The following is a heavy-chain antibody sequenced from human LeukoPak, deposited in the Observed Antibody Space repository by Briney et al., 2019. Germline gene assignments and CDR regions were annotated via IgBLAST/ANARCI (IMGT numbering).Heavy chain of an antibody. J-gene: IGHJ3*02. D-gene: IGHD3-16*01. CDR3: ASGLPRSAFDI. V-gene: IGHV1-69*13. CDR2: IIPIFGTA. CDR1: GGTLSSYA. Sequence: ASVKVSCKASGGTLSSYAISWVRQAPGQGLEWMGGIIPIFGTANYAQKFQGRVTITADESTSTAYMELSSLRSEDTAVYYCASGLPRSAFDIWGQGTMVTVSS.